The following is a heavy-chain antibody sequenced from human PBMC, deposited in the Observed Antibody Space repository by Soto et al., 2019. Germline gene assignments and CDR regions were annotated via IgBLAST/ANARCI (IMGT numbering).Heavy chain of an antibody. CDR2: VYYSGAT. V-gene: IGHV4-39*01. CDR1: GDSMTSPPYY. J-gene: IGHJ5*02. Sequence: PSETLSLPCNVSGDSMTSPPYYWGWIRQPPGKGLEWIGTVYYSGATYYNPSLRGRLTVSADTSKNYFSLRLPSVTAADTAVDDCARHDDWCDPWGQGILVTVSS. CDR3: ARHDDWCDP.